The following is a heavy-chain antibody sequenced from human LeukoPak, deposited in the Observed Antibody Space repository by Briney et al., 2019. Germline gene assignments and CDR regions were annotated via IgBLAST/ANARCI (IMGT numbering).Heavy chain of an antibody. Sequence: ASVKVSCKASGYIFTGYYIHWVRQAPGQGLEWMGWINPNSGGTNYAQRFQGRVTMTSDTSIDTAYMELSILRSDDTAVYYCATLHKYCSDTSCLDYFDYWGQGTLVTVSS. V-gene: IGHV1-2*02. CDR1: GYIFTGYY. D-gene: IGHD2-2*01. J-gene: IGHJ4*02. CDR2: INPNSGGT. CDR3: ATLHKYCSDTSCLDYFDY.